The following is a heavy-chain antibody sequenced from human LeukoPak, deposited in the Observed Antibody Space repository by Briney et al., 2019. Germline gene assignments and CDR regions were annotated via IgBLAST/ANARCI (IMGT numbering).Heavy chain of an antibody. D-gene: IGHD3-22*01. CDR3: AKDAYYYDSSGYSGFDY. CDR2: ISGSGGST. V-gene: IGHV3-23*01. Sequence: TGGSLRLSCAASGFTFSSYAMSWVRQAPGKGLEWVSAISGSGGSTYYADSVKGRFTISRDNSKNTLYLQMNSLRAEDTAVYYCAKDAYYYDSSGYSGFDYWGQGTLVTVSS. J-gene: IGHJ4*02. CDR1: GFTFSSYA.